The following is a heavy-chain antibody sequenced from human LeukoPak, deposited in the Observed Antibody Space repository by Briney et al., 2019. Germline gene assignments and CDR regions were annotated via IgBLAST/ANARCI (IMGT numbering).Heavy chain of an antibody. CDR3: ARDFAAHRNWFDP. D-gene: IGHD6-6*01. V-gene: IGHV1-2*02. CDR2: INPNSGGT. J-gene: IGHJ5*02. CDR1: GYTFTGYY. Sequence: ASVKVSCKASGYTFTGYYMHWVRQAPGQGLEWMGWINPNSGGTNYAQKFQGRVTMTRDTSISTAYMELSRLRSDDTAVYYCARDFAAHRNWFDPWGQGTLVTVSS.